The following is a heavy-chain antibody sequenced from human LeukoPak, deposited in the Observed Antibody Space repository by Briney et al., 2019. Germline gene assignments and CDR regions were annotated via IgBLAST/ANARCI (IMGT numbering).Heavy chain of an antibody. V-gene: IGHV1-2*06. CDR1: GYTFTGYY. Sequence: ASVKVSCKASGYTFTGYYMHWVRQAPGQGLEWMGRINPNSGGTNYAQKFQGRVTMTRDTSISTAYLQWSSLKASDTAMYYCARPRIAAAGNVYYMDVWGKGTTVTVSS. CDR3: ARPRIAAAGNVYYMDV. J-gene: IGHJ6*03. CDR2: INPNSGGT. D-gene: IGHD6-13*01.